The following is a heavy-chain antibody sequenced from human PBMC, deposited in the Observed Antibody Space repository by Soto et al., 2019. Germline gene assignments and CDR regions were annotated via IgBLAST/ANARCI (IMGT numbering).Heavy chain of an antibody. Sequence: SETLSLTCNVPGGSISSYHWSWVRQPPVNGPEWTGYIYYSGSTNYSPSLKSRVTISVDTSKNQFSLKLSSVTAADTAVYYCARWYYYDSSGHFPYWGQATLVTVSS. V-gene: IGHV4-59*01. J-gene: IGHJ4*02. D-gene: IGHD3-22*01. CDR1: GGSISSYH. CDR3: ARWYYYDSSGHFPY. CDR2: IYYSGST.